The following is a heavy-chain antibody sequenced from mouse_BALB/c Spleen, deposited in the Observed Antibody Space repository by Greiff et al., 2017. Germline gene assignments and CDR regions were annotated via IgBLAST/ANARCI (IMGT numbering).Heavy chain of an antibody. Sequence: QVQLQQSGAELVKPGASVKLSCKTSGYTFTSYWIQWVKQRPGQGLGWIGEIFPGTGTTYYNEKFKDKATLTVDKSSSTAYMQLSSPTSEDSAVYYCTRCYYGSYAMDYWGQGTSVTVSS. CDR2: IFPGTGTT. D-gene: IGHD1-2*01. CDR1: GYTFTSYW. CDR3: TRCYYGSYAMDY. V-gene: IGHV1S132*01. J-gene: IGHJ4*01.